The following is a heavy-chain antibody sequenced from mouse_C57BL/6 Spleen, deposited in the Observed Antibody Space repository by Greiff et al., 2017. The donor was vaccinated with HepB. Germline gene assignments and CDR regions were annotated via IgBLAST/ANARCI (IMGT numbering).Heavy chain of an antibody. CDR2: IHPNSGST. Sequence: VQLQQSGAELVKPGASVKLSCKASGYTFTSYWMHWVKQRPGQGLEWIGMIHPNSGSTNYNEKFKSKATLTVDKSSSTAYMQLSSLTSEDSAVYYCATGYDPYYYAMDYWGQGTSVTVSS. CDR1: GYTFTSYW. CDR3: ATGYDPYYYAMDY. J-gene: IGHJ4*01. V-gene: IGHV1-64*01. D-gene: IGHD2-2*01.